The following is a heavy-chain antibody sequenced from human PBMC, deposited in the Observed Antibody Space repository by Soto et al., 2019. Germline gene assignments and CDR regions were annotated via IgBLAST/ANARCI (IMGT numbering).Heavy chain of an antibody. CDR1: GYTFTSYG. V-gene: IGHV1-18*01. CDR3: ARAVVTSYGVFDN. Sequence: QVQLVQSGAEVKKPGASVKVSCKASGYTFTSYGISWVRQAPGQGLEWMGWITYNGDTNYPQKLQGRVTMTTDTSTSTAYMELRRLRSDDTAVYYCARAVVTSYGVFDNWGQGTLVTVSS. CDR2: ITYNGDT. D-gene: IGHD3-22*01. J-gene: IGHJ4*02.